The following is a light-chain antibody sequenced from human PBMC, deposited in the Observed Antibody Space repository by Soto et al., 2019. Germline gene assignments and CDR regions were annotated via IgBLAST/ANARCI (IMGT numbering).Light chain of an antibody. CDR3: QQYGSSPPYT. V-gene: IGKV3-20*01. J-gene: IGKJ2*01. CDR2: GAS. CDR1: QSVSSSY. Sequence: EIVLTQSPGTLSLSPGERATLSCRASQSVSSSYLAWYQQKPGQAPRLLIYGASSRATGIPDRFSGSGSGTAFTLTISRLAPEDFAVYYCQQYGSSPPYTFGQVTKLEIK.